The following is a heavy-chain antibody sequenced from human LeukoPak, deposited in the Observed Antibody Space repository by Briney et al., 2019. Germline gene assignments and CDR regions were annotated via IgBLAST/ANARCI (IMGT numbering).Heavy chain of an antibody. V-gene: IGHV3-7*01. D-gene: IGHD2/OR15-2a*01. J-gene: IGHJ5*02. CDR3: ARGEYMWFDP. CDR2: IKRDGSDK. CDR1: GFTFSTYW. Sequence: GGSLRLSCGASGFTFSTYWMSWVRQATGKGLEWVANIKRDGSDKYYVDSVKGRFTISRDNAKNSLYLQMNSLRAEDTAVYYCARGEYMWFDPWGQGTLVTVSS.